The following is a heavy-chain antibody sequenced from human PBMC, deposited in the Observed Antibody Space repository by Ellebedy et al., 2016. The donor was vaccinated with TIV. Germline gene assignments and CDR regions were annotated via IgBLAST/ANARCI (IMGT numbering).Heavy chain of an antibody. D-gene: IGHD3-10*01. CDR3: ARGMVRGDAFDY. J-gene: IGHJ4*02. CDR1: GFTFSSYG. Sequence: PGGSLRLSCAASGFTFSSYGMHWVRQAPGKGLEWVAVIWYDGSNKYYADSVKGRFTISRDNSKNTLYLQMNSLRAEDTAVYYCARGMVRGDAFDYWGQGTLVTVSS. CDR2: IWYDGSNK. V-gene: IGHV3-33*08.